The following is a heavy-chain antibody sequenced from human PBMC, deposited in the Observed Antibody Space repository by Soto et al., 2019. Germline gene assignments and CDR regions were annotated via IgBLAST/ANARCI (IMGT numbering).Heavy chain of an antibody. D-gene: IGHD3-10*01. Sequence: LQSGGGVVQPGESLRLSCAASGFSLRDNALSWVRQAPGGGLEWVSGISGSEDRTNYADFVRGRFIISKDRAKNTLYLDMSGLRVDDTAVYFCDRTYTGGWGQGTLVTVSS. CDR1: GFSLRDNA. V-gene: IGHV3-23*01. CDR3: DRTYTGG. CDR2: ISGSEDRT. J-gene: IGHJ4*02.